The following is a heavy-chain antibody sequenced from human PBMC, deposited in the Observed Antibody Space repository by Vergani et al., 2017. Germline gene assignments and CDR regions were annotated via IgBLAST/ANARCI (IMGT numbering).Heavy chain of an antibody. CDR1: GGTFSSYA. V-gene: IGHV1-69*01. CDR2: IIPIFGTA. Sequence: QVQLVQSGAEVKKPGSSVKVSCKASGGTFSSYAISWVRQAPGQGLEWMGGIIPIFGTANYAQKFQGRVTSTADESTSTAYIELSSLRSEDTAVYYCARGWPSFWSGYYKWSGPRNYDYGMDVWGQGP. D-gene: IGHD3-3*01. J-gene: IGHJ6*02. CDR3: ARGWPSFWSGYYKWSGPRNYDYGMDV.